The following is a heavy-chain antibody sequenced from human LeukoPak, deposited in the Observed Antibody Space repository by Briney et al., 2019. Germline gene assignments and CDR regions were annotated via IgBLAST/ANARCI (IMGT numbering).Heavy chain of an antibody. CDR2: ISSGSTI. V-gene: IGHV3-48*03. CDR3: ARESIAVAGAPFDY. D-gene: IGHD6-19*01. CDR1: GFTFSSYE. Sequence: GGSLRLSCAASGFTFSSYEMNWVRQAPGKGLEWVSYISSGSTIYDADSVKGRFTISRDNAKNSLYLQMNSLRAKDTAVYYCARESIAVAGAPFDYWGQGTLVTVSS. J-gene: IGHJ4*02.